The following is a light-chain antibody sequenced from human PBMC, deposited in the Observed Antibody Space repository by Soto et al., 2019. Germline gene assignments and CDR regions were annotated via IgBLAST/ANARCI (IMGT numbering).Light chain of an antibody. J-gene: IGKJ1*01. CDR3: QQYNTYSPRT. V-gene: IGKV1-5*01. CDR2: DAS. Sequence: DIQMTQSPSTLSASVGDRVTITCRASQSISSWLAWYQQKTGKAPKLLIYDASSLESGVPSRFSGSGSGTEFPLSISSLQPDDFATYYCQQYNTYSPRTFGQGTKVEIK. CDR1: QSISSW.